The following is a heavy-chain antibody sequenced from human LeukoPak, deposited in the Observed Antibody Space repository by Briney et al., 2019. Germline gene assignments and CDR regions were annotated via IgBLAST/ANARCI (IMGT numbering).Heavy chain of an antibody. D-gene: IGHD2-15*01. J-gene: IGHJ2*01. CDR1: GGSFSGYY. Sequence: PSETLSLTCAVYGGSFSGYYWSWIRQPPGKGLEWIGEINHSGSTNYNPSLKSRVTISVDTSKNQFSLKLSSVTAADTAVYYCARRKTNCSGGSCARYWYFDLWGRGTLVTVSS. V-gene: IGHV4-34*01. CDR2: INHSGST. CDR3: ARRKTNCSGGSCARYWYFDL.